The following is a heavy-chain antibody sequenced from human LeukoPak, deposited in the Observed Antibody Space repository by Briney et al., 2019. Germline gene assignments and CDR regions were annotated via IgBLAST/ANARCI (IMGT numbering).Heavy chain of an antibody. J-gene: IGHJ3*02. CDR3: ATVGRRFGELYAFDI. V-gene: IGHV3-30*03. CDR2: ISYDGSNK. D-gene: IGHD3-10*01. Sequence: GGSLRLSCAASGFTFSSYGMHWVRQAPGKGLEWVAVISYDGSNKYYADSVKGRFTISRDNSKNTLYLQMNSLRAEDTAVYYCATVGRRFGELYAFDIWGQGTMVTVSS. CDR1: GFTFSSYG.